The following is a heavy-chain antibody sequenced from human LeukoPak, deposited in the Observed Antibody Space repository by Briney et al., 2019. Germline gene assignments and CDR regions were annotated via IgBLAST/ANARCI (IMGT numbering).Heavy chain of an antibody. J-gene: IGHJ4*02. D-gene: IGHD1-14*01. CDR2: IKRDGSEK. Sequence: GGSLRLSCAASGFTFSSYWMSWVRQAPGKGLEWVANIKRDGSEKYYVDSVKGRFTISRDNAKNTLHLQMSSLRAEDTAVYYCAKDYRGSGEVGETGPLDYWGQGTLVTVSS. V-gene: IGHV3-7*03. CDR3: AKDYRGSGEVGETGPLDY. CDR1: GFTFSSYW.